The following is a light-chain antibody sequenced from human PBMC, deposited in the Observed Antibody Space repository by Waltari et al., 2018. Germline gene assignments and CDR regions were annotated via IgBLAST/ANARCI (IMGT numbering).Light chain of an antibody. CDR2: DAS. CDR3: QQRSNWTPHT. Sequence: EIVLTQSPATLSLSPGDTATLSCRASQSVGSYLAWYQQRPGQPPPLLIYDASNWATGVPARFRGSGSGTDFTLTISSLEAEDFAVYYCQQRSNWTPHTFGQGARLEIK. V-gene: IGKV3-11*01. J-gene: IGKJ2*01. CDR1: QSVGSY.